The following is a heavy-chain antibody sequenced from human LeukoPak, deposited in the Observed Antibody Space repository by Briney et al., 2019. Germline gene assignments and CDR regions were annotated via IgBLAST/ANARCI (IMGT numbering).Heavy chain of an antibody. Sequence: PGGSLRLSCAASGFTFSSYAMSWVRQAPGKGLEWVSAISGSGASTYYADSIKGRFTISRDNSKNTVYLQMNSLRAEDTAVYCCAKFTRPGLAAAADYWGQGTLVTVSS. CDR2: ISGSGAST. CDR3: AKFTRPGLAAAADY. J-gene: IGHJ4*02. D-gene: IGHD6-13*01. CDR1: GFTFSSYA. V-gene: IGHV3-23*01.